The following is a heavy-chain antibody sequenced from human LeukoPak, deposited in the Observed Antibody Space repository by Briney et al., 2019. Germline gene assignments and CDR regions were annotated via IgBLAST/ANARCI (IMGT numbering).Heavy chain of an antibody. CDR3: AKDHDHDYVWGSYRYLYAFDI. CDR2: ISGSGGST. D-gene: IGHD3-16*02. J-gene: IGHJ3*02. CDR1: GFTFSSYA. Sequence: GGSLRLSCAASGFTFSSYAMSWVRQAPGKGLEWVSAISGSGGSTYYADSVKGRFTISRDNSKNTLYLQMNSLRAEDTGVYYCAKDHDHDYVWGSYRYLYAFDIWGQGTMVTVSS. V-gene: IGHV3-23*01.